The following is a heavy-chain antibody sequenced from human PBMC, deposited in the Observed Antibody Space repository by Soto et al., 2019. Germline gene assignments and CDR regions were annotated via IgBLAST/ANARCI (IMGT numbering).Heavy chain of an antibody. Sequence: QVQLVQSGAEVKKPGASVKVSCKASGYTFTDYYIHWVRQAPVQGLEWMGMINPSGGSTDYAPKYRGRVTMTRDTSTGTVYMALGSLRSEDTAVDYCARPPFPGCINAVCYPFDYWGQGTLVTVSS. J-gene: IGHJ4*02. V-gene: IGHV1-46*01. D-gene: IGHD2-8*01. CDR3: ARPPFPGCINAVCYPFDY. CDR2: INPSGGST. CDR1: GYTFTDYY.